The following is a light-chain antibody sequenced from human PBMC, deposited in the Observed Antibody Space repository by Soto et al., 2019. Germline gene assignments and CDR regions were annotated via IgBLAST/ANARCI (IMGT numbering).Light chain of an antibody. CDR1: NRDVGSYNL. Sequence: QSALTQPASVSGSPGQSITIACTGTNRDVGSYNLVSWYQQRPGEAPKLIISEVRNRPSGISYRFTGSKSGNTASLTISGLQAEDEADYYCSSYTGSSIYVFGTGTKVTVL. V-gene: IGLV2-14*01. CDR3: SSYTGSSIYV. J-gene: IGLJ1*01. CDR2: EVR.